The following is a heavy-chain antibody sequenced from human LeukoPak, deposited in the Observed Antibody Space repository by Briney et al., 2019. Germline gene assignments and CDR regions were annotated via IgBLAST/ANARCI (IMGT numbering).Heavy chain of an antibody. V-gene: IGHV1-18*01. Sequence: ASVKVSCKASGYTLTSYGISWVRQAPGQGLEWMGWISGYNGNTNYAQKLQGRVTMTTDTSTSTAYMELRSLRSDDTAVYYCARLAYGANYIDYWGQGTLVTVSS. CDR2: ISGYNGNT. CDR3: ARLAYGANYIDY. D-gene: IGHD4-17*01. CDR1: GYTLTSYG. J-gene: IGHJ4*02.